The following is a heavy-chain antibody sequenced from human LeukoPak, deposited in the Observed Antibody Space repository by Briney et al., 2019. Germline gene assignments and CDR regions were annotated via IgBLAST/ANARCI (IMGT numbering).Heavy chain of an antibody. J-gene: IGHJ5*02. CDR2: INHSGST. Sequence: SETLSLTCAVYGGSFSGYYRSWIRQPPGKGLEWIGEINHSGSTNYNPSLKSRVTISVDTSKNQFSLKLSSVTAADTAVYYCARGLRYDILPGPSWFDPWGQGTLVTVSS. D-gene: IGHD3-9*01. V-gene: IGHV4-34*01. CDR3: ARGLRYDILPGPSWFDP. CDR1: GGSFSGYY.